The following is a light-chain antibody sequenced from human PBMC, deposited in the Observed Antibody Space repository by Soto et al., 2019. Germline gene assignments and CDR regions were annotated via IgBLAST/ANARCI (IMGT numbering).Light chain of an antibody. Sequence: QSVLTQPASVSVSPGQSITVSCTGTGSDIGAYNHVSWYQQHPGKAPQLIIYDVTNRPSGVSHRFSGSKSGNTASLTISGLQAEDEADYYCSSYTSSTAYVFATGTKVTVL. CDR2: DVT. CDR3: SSYTSSTAYV. J-gene: IGLJ1*01. V-gene: IGLV2-14*03. CDR1: GSDIGAYNH.